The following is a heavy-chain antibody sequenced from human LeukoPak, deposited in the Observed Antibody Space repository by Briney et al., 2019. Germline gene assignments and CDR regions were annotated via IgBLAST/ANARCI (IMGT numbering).Heavy chain of an antibody. CDR1: GYTFTGYY. Sequence: GASVTVSCKASGYTFTGYYMHWVRQAPGQGLEWMGWINPNSGGTNYAQKFQGRVTMTRDTSISTAYMELSRLRSDDTAVYYCARDRDYGDYSHVMDVWGQGTTVTVSS. V-gene: IGHV1-2*02. CDR2: INPNSGGT. J-gene: IGHJ6*02. CDR3: ARDRDYGDYSHVMDV. D-gene: IGHD4-17*01.